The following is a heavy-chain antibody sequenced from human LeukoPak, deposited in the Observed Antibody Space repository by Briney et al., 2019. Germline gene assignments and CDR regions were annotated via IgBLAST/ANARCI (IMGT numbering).Heavy chain of an antibody. CDR3: ARFYYDSSRGAY. V-gene: IGHV3-74*01. D-gene: IGHD3-22*01. CDR1: GFTFSTYW. CDR2: IKSDGSST. Sequence: GGSLRLSCAASGFTFSTYWMHWVRQAPGKGLVWVSRIKSDGSSTSHADSVKGRFTISRDNAKNTLYLQMNSLRDEDTAVYYCARFYYDSSRGAYWGQGTLVTVSS. J-gene: IGHJ4*02.